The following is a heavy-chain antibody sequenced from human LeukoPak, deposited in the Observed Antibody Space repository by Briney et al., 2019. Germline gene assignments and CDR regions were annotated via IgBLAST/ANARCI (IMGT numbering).Heavy chain of an antibody. CDR3: ATCSYSGSYCGY. V-gene: IGHV1-2*02. CDR2: INPNSGGT. CDR1: GYTFTGYY. J-gene: IGHJ4*02. Sequence: ASVKVSCKASGYTFTGYYMHWVRQAPGQGLEWMGWINPNSGGTNYAQKFQGRVTMTRDTSISTAYMELSSLRSEDTAVYYCATCSYSGSYCGYWGQGTLVTVSS. D-gene: IGHD1-26*01.